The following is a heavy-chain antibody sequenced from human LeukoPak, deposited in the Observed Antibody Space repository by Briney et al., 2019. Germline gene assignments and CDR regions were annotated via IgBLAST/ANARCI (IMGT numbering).Heavy chain of an antibody. J-gene: IGHJ4*02. V-gene: IGHV3-7*01. D-gene: IGHD2-15*01. CDR2: IKLDGSEK. CDR1: GFTFSSYW. CDR3: ARVGGYCSGGTCYLLRFDY. Sequence: GGSLRLSCAASGFTFSSYWMSWVRQAPGKGLEWMANIKLDGSEKYYVDSVKGRFTISRDNAQNSLYLQMNSLRAEDTAVYYCARVGGYCSGGTCYLLRFDYWGQGTLVTVSS.